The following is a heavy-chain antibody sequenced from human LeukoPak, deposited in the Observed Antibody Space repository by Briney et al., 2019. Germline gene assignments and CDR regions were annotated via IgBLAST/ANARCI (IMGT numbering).Heavy chain of an antibody. V-gene: IGHV3-11*05. CDR2: ITTSNSYT. CDR1: GGSISSGGYY. J-gene: IGHJ4*02. D-gene: IGHD2-2*01. CDR3: ARDRGYCSSTTCYAYYFDY. Sequence: LSLTCTVSGGSISSGGYYWSWIRQAPGKGLERISYITTSNSYTNYADSVKGRFTISRDNAKNSLYLQMNSLRAEDTAVYYCARDRGYCSSTTCYAYYFDYWGQGTLVTVSS.